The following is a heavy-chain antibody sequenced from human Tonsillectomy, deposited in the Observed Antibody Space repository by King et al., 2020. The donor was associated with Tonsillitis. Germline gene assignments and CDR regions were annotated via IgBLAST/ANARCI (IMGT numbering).Heavy chain of an antibody. D-gene: IGHD3-9*01. Sequence: VQLVESGGGVVQPGRSLRLSCAASGFTFSSYGMHWVRQAPGKGLEWVAVISYDGSNKYYADSVKGRFTISRDNSKNTLYLQMNSLRAEDTAVYYCAKDLEGLRYFENGYRIDVWGQGTTVTVSS. CDR2: ISYDGSNK. V-gene: IGHV3-30*18. CDR3: AKDLEGLRYFENGYRIDV. CDR1: GFTFSSYG. J-gene: IGHJ6*02.